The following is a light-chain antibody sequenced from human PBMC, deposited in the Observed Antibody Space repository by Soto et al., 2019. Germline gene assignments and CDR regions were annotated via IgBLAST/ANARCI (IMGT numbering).Light chain of an antibody. J-gene: IGKJ1*01. CDR3: QQYGSSPPT. V-gene: IGKV3-20*01. Sequence: EILLTQSPGTLSLSPGERATLSCRASQSVSSNLAWYQQKPGQAHRLLIYGASSRATGTPDRFSGSGPGTDFTLTINRLETEDFALYYCQQYGSSPPTFGQGTKVDI. CDR2: GAS. CDR1: QSVSSN.